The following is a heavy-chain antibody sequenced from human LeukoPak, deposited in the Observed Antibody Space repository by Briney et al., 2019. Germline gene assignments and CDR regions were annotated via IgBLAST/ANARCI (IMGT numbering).Heavy chain of an antibody. CDR2: MYYSGST. Sequence: SETLPLTCTVSGGSISSGGYYWSWIRQSPGKGLEWIGYMYYSGSTYYNPSLKSRVVISVDTSKNQFSLKLSSVTAADTAVYYCARPYYYDSRIDPWGQGILVTVSS. D-gene: IGHD3-22*01. CDR1: GGSISSGGYY. J-gene: IGHJ5*02. V-gene: IGHV4-30-4*01. CDR3: ARPYYYDSRIDP.